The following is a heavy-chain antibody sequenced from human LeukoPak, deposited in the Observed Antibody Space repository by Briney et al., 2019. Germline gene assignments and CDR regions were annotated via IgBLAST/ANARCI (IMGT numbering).Heavy chain of an antibody. CDR1: GFTFSSYS. CDR3: ARGPYYYDSSGPSDY. Sequence: GGSLRLSCAASGFTFSSYSMNWARQAPGKGLEWVSSISSSSSYIYYADSVKGRFTISRDNAKNSLYLQMNSLRAEDTAVYYCARGPYYYDSSGPSDYWGQGTLVTVSS. V-gene: IGHV3-21*01. CDR2: ISSSSSYI. J-gene: IGHJ4*02. D-gene: IGHD3-22*01.